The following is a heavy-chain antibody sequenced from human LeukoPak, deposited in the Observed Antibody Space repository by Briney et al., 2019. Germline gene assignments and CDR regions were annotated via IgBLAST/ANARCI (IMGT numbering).Heavy chain of an antibody. CDR1: GFTLGSHD. J-gene: IGHJ4*02. CDR2: VSSGFHA. V-gene: IGHV3-13*01. CDR3: VREARGYHYTYFDY. Sequence: GGSLRLSCTASGFTLGSHDMHWVRQIPGQGLEWVAAVSSGFHAFFADSVQGGFTVSREDARNSLYLQMNSLRAGDTAVYYCVREARGYHYTYFDYWGQGTLGTVSA. D-gene: IGHD5-18*01.